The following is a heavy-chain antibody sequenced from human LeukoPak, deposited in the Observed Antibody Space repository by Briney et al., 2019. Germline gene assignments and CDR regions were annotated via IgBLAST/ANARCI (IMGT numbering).Heavy chain of an antibody. D-gene: IGHD6-13*01. CDR2: IRGDTGDT. CDR1: GYTLSDYY. V-gene: IGHV1-2*02. Sequence: APVKVSCKTSGYTLSDYYMHWVRQAPGQGLEWMGWIRGDTGDTDSPQKFQGRVAMTRDTSTNTAYMELSRLRYDDTAMYFCARVRGNSCDYWGQGTLVTVSS. CDR3: ARVRGNSCDY. J-gene: IGHJ4*02.